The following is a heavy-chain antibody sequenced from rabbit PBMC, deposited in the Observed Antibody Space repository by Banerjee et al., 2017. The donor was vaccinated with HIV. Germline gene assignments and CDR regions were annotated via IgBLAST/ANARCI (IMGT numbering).Heavy chain of an antibody. CDR3: ARDRGSSGYYMGITRLDL. D-gene: IGHD1-1*01. V-gene: IGHV1S40*01. CDR2: IYGGGGVYT. CDR1: GFSFSSSYY. Sequence: QSLEESGGDLVKPGASLTLTCTASGFSFSSSYYMCWVRQAPGKGLEWIACIYGGGGVYTYYANWAKGRFTISKTSSTTVTLQMTSLTAADTATYFCARDRGSSGYYMGITRLDLWGPGTLVTVS. J-gene: IGHJ3*01.